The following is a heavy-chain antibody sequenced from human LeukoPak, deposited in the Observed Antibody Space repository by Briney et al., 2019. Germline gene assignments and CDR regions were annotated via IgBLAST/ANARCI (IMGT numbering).Heavy chain of an antibody. CDR1: GGSISSYY. CDR2: IYYSGST. CDR3: ARYLLTSSQYSSGWYDAFDI. Sequence: PSETLSLTCTVSGGSISSYYWSWIRQPPGKGLEWIGYIYYSGSTNYNPSLKSRVTISVDTSKNQFSLKLSSVTAADTAVYYCARYLLTSSQYSSGWYDAFDIWGQGTMVTVSS. J-gene: IGHJ3*02. V-gene: IGHV4-59*01. D-gene: IGHD6-19*01.